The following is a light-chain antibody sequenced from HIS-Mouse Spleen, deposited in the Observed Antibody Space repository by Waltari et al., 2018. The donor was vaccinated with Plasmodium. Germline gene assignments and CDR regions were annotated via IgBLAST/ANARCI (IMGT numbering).Light chain of an antibody. Sequence: SYELTQPPSVSVSPGQPARITCSGDALPKKYAYWYQQKSGHAPVLGIYEDSKRPSGIPERFSGSSSGTMATLTISGAQVEDEADYYCYSTDSSGNHRVFGGGTKLTVL. CDR2: EDS. CDR3: YSTDSSGNHRV. CDR1: ALPKKY. V-gene: IGLV3-10*01. J-gene: IGLJ3*02.